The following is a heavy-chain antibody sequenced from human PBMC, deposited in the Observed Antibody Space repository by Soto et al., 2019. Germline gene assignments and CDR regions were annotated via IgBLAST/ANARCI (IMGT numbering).Heavy chain of an antibody. D-gene: IGHD6-13*01. CDR1: GGSFSGYY. CDR3: ARAFRRIGAATGRTRFDY. V-gene: IGHV4-34*01. J-gene: IGHJ4*02. CDR2: INHSGST. Sequence: SETRSLTCAVYGGSFSGYYWSWIRQPPGKGLEWIGEINHSGSTNYNPPLKSRVTISVDTSKNQFSLKLSSVTAADTAVYYCARAFRRIGAATGRTRFDYWGQGTLVTVSS.